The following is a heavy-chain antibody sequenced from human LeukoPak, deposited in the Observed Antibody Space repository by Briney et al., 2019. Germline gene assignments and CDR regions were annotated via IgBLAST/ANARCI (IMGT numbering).Heavy chain of an antibody. Sequence: ASVKVSCKASGYTFTDYYIHWVRQAPGERLEWVGWVFPHSGDTYYAQRFHGRVAMATDTSINTAYMELSRLKSDDTGVYFCARPPRDLVSAAPFPFWGQGTLVTVSS. V-gene: IGHV1-2*02. J-gene: IGHJ1*01. CDR1: GYTFTDYY. D-gene: IGHD5/OR15-5a*01. CDR3: ARPPRDLVSAAPFPF. CDR2: VFPHSGDT.